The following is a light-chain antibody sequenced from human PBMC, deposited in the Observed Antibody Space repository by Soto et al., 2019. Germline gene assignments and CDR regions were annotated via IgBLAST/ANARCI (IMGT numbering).Light chain of an antibody. Sequence: DIQMTQSPSSLSASVGDRVTITCRASQSITNYLNWYQQKPGKAPKLLIYAASSFRSGVPSRFSGSGSGTDFTLTISRLQPEDVATYYCQQSDSTPLTFGQGTKVEI. CDR3: QQSDSTPLT. CDR1: QSITNY. J-gene: IGKJ1*01. V-gene: IGKV1-39*01. CDR2: AAS.